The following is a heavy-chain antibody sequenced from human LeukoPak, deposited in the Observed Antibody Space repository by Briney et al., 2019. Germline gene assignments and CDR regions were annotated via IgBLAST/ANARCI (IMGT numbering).Heavy chain of an antibody. V-gene: IGHV1-2*02. Sequence: SVKVSCKASGYTFTGYYMHWVRQAPGQGLEWMGWINPNSGGTNYAQKFQGRVTMTRDTSISTAYMELSRLRSDDTAVYYCARVGGSGSYYAYLTYYFDYWGQGTLVTVSS. CDR3: ARVGGSGSYYAYLTYYFDY. CDR2: INPNSGGT. CDR1: GYTFTGYY. D-gene: IGHD1-26*01. J-gene: IGHJ4*02.